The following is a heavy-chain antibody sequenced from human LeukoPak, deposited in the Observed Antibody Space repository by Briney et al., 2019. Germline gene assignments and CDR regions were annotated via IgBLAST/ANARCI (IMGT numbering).Heavy chain of an antibody. J-gene: IGHJ5*02. Sequence: GASVKVSCKASGYTFINYDINWVRQATGQGLQWMGWMNPNSGHTGYAQKFQGRVTITRNTSISTAYMDLSSLRSEDTAVYYCARGRASAGGYSGYDWGDWFDPWGQGTLVTVSS. D-gene: IGHD5-12*01. CDR3: ARGRASAGGYSGYDWGDWFDP. V-gene: IGHV1-8*03. CDR1: GYTFINYD. CDR2: MNPNSGHT.